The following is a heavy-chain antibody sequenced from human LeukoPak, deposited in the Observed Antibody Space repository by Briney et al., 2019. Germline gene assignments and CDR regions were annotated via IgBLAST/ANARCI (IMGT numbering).Heavy chain of an antibody. V-gene: IGHV3-7*03. D-gene: IGHD4-17*01. Sequence: PGGSQRLSCAASGFTFSSYWMSWVRQAPGKGLEWVANIKQDGSEKCYVDSVKGRFTISRDNAKNSLYLQMNSLRAEDTAVYYCTRGQTTVTNWGQGTLVTVSS. J-gene: IGHJ4*02. CDR1: GFTFSSYW. CDR3: TRGQTTVTN. CDR2: IKQDGSEK.